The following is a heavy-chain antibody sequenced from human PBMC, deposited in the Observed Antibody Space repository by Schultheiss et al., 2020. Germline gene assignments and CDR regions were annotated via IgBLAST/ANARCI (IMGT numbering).Heavy chain of an antibody. CDR2: IYSGGST. V-gene: IGHV3-53*01. CDR3: AREAGFWSGYLYYYYGMDV. CDR1: GFTVSSNY. J-gene: IGHJ6*02. D-gene: IGHD3-3*01. Sequence: GGSLRLSCAASGFTVSSNYMSWVRQAPGKGLEWVSVIYSGGSTYYADSVKGRFTISRDNSKNTLYLQMNSLRAEDTAVYYCAREAGFWSGYLYYYYGMDVWGQGTTVTVSS.